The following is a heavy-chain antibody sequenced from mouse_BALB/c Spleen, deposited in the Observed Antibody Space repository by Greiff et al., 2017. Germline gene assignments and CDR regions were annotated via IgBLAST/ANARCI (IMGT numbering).Heavy chain of an antibody. CDR1: GFSLTGYG. J-gene: IGHJ4*01. Sequence: VMLVESGPGLVAPSQSLSITCTVSGFSLTGYGVNWVRQPPGKGLEWLGMIWGDGSTDYNSALKSRLSISKDNSKSQVFLKMNSLQTDDTARYYCARDQDYGSSSYAMDYWGQGTSVTVSS. CDR2: IWGDGST. D-gene: IGHD1-1*01. CDR3: ARDQDYGSSSYAMDY. V-gene: IGHV2-6-7*01.